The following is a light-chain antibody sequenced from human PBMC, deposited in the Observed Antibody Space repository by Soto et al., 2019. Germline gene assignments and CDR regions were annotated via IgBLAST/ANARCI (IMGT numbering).Light chain of an antibody. CDR1: QSISSW. CDR2: KAS. Sequence: DIQMTQSPSTLSASVGDRVTITCRASQSISSWLAWYQQQPGTAPKRLIYKASTLQSGVPSRFSGSGSGTEFTLTISSLQPDDSAVYYCQQYNDNCTFGQGTKVEIK. J-gene: IGKJ1*01. V-gene: IGKV1-5*03. CDR3: QQYNDNCT.